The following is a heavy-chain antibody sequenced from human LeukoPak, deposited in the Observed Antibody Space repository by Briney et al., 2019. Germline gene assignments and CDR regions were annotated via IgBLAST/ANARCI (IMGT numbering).Heavy chain of an antibody. J-gene: IGHJ6*02. CDR2: IYYSGST. Sequence: PSETLSLTCTVSGGSISSYYWSWIRQPPGKGLEWIGHIYYSGSTYYNPSLKSRVTISVDTSKNQFSLKVSSMIAADTAVYYCARTAAGGALDVWGQGTTVTVSS. V-gene: IGHV4-59*01. D-gene: IGHD6-13*01. CDR1: GGSISSYY. CDR3: ARTAAGGALDV.